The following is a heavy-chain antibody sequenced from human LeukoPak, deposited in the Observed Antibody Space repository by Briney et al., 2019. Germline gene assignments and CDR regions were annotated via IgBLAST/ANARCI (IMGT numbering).Heavy chain of an antibody. CDR1: GFTFSSYG. D-gene: IGHD6-13*01. Sequence: GGSLRLSCAASGFTFSSYGMHWVRQAPGKGLEWVAFIRYDGSNKYYADSVKGRFTISRDNSKNTLYLQMNSLRAEDTAVYYCAKNTGYSSSWYLAPGWFDPWGQGTLVTVSS. J-gene: IGHJ5*02. V-gene: IGHV3-30*02. CDR2: IRYDGSNK. CDR3: AKNTGYSSSWYLAPGWFDP.